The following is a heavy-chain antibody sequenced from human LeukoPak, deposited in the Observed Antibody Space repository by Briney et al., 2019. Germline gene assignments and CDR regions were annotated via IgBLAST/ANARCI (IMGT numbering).Heavy chain of an antibody. CDR3: ARRDCTSASCPIDY. D-gene: IGHD2-2*01. Sequence: SQTLSLTCTVSGGSINNGGYYWSWIRQHPGKGLEWIGYIYYSGSSYYNPSLRSRVTISVDTSKNHFSLKLTSVAAADTALYYCARRDCTSASCPIDYWGQGTLVTVSS. V-gene: IGHV4-31*03. CDR2: IYYSGSS. J-gene: IGHJ4*02. CDR1: GGSINNGGYY.